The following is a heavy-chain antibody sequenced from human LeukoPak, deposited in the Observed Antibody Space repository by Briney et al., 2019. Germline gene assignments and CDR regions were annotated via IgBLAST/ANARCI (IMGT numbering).Heavy chain of an antibody. V-gene: IGHV3-74*01. CDR1: GFTFSSYW. Sequence: GGSLRLSCAASGFTFSSYWMHWVRQAPGKGLVWVSRINSDGSSTSYADSVKGRFTISRDNAKNTLYLQMNSLRVEDTAVYYCVRDKEVVTGIGWFDPWGQGTLVTVSS. CDR3: VRDKEVVTGIGWFDP. J-gene: IGHJ5*02. CDR2: INSDGSST. D-gene: IGHD2-21*02.